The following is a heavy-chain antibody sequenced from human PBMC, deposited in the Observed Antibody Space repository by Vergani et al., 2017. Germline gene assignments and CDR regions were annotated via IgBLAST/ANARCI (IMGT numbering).Heavy chain of an antibody. J-gene: IGHJ4*02. V-gene: IGHV4-59*01. Sequence: QVQLQESGPGLVKPSETLSLTCTVSGGSISSYYWSWIRQPPGKGLEWIGYIYYSGSTNYNPSLKSRVTISVDTSKNQFSLKLSSVTAADRAVYYCARYSRTGRAAPLWGQGTLVTVSS. CDR1: GGSISSYY. CDR3: ARYSRTGRAAPL. CDR2: IYYSGST. D-gene: IGHD6-13*01.